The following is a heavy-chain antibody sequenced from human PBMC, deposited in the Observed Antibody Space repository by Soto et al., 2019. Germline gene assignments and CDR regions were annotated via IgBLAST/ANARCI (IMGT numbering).Heavy chain of an antibody. CDR2: INAGKGNT. V-gene: IGHV1-3*01. J-gene: IGHJ4*02. CDR1: GYIFTRYA. CDR3: ARSEVIPEGCDY. Sequence: ASVTVSCNASGYIFTRYALHWVRQAPGQRLEGMGWINAGKGNTKYSQKFQGRVTIKRDTSASVAYMELSSLASEDTAVYYCARSEVIPEGCDYWGQGTLVTVSS. D-gene: IGHD3-16*02.